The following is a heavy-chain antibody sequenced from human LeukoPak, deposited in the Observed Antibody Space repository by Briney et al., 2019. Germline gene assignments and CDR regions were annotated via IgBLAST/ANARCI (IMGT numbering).Heavy chain of an antibody. CDR3: AKAAKPIWELEGY. CDR1: GFTFSSYG. CDR2: ISYDGSNK. D-gene: IGHD1-26*01. J-gene: IGHJ4*02. Sequence: GGSLRLSCAASGFTFSSYGMHWVRRAPGKGLEWVAVISYDGSNKYYADSVKGRFTISRDNSKNTLYLQMNSLRAEDTAVYYCAKAAKPIWELEGYWGQGTLVTVSS. V-gene: IGHV3-30*18.